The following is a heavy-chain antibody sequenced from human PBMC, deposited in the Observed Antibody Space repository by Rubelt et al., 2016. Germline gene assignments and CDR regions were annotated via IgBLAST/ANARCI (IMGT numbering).Heavy chain of an antibody. CDR2: INPNSGGT. D-gene: IGHD3-16*01. CDR3: ARLGTHHDAFDI. V-gene: IGHV1-2*02. J-gene: IGHJ3*02. Sequence: RGLEWMGWINPNSGGTNYAQKFQGRVTMTRDTSISTAYMELSRLRSDDTAVYYCARLGTHHDAFDIWGQGTMVTVSS.